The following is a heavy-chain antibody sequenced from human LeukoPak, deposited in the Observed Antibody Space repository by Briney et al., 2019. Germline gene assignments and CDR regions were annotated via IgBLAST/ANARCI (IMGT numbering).Heavy chain of an antibody. CDR1: GGSISSYY. J-gene: IGHJ4*02. CDR2: IYYSGST. D-gene: IGHD2-15*01. V-gene: IGHV4-59*01. CDR3: AREQWCSGGTCYFVDY. Sequence: SETLSPTCTVSGGSISSYYWSWIRQPPGKGLEWIGYIYYSGSTNYNPSLKSRVTISVDTSKNQFSLKLSSVTAADTAVYYCAREQWCSGGTCYFVDYWGQGTLVTVSS.